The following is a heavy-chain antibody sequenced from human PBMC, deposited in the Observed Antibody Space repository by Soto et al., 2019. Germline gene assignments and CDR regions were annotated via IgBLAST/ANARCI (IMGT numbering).Heavy chain of an antibody. D-gene: IGHD3-16*02. CDR3: ARDQGYDYVWGSYLP. CDR2: IIPILGIA. Sequence: QVQLVQSGAEVKKPGSSVKVSCKASGGTFSSYTISWVRQAPGQGLEWMGRIIPILGIANYAQKFQGRVTITADKSASTAYLEVSSLRSEDTAVYYCARDQGYDYVWGSYLPWGQGTLVTVSS. J-gene: IGHJ5*02. CDR1: GGTFSSYT. V-gene: IGHV1-69*08.